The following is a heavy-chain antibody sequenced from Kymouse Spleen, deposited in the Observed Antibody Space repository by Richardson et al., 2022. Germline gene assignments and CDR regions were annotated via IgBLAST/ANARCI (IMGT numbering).Heavy chain of an antibody. CDR3: ARDSITMVRGVPYYYYYYGMDV. D-gene: IGHD3-10*01. Sequence: QVQLQESGPGLVKPSQTLSLTCTVSGGSISSGGYYWSWIRQHPGKGLEWIGYIYYSGSTYYNPSLKSRVTISVDTSKNQFSLKLSSVTAADTAVYYCARDSITMVRGVPYYYYYYGMDVWGQGTTVTVSS. CDR2: IYYSGST. CDR1: GGSISSGGYY. V-gene: IGHV4-31*03. J-gene: IGHJ6*02.